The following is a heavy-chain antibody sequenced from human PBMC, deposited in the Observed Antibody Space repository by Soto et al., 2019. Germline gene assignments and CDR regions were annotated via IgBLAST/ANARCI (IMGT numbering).Heavy chain of an antibody. V-gene: IGHV3-53*01. D-gene: IGHD3-16*01. CDR2: IYSGGST. Sequence: EMQLVESGGGLIQPGGSLRLSCAVFGFSVSDNYLSWVRQAPGKGLEWVSTIYSGGSTYYGDSVKGRFTISRDNSKNTIELQMNNLRGEDTAVYYCVRDWYGLGQNWGQGTPVTVSS. J-gene: IGHJ4*02. CDR3: VRDWYGLGQN. CDR1: GFSVSDNY.